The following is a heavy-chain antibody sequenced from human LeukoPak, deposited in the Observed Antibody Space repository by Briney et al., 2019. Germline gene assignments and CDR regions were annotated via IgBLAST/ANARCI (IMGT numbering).Heavy chain of an antibody. CDR3: ARLGPKGSGHFDF. Sequence: SETLSLTCAVYGGPFSGYYWSWIRQPPGKGLEWIGEINHSGSTNYNPSLRSRVTISVDTSKNQFSLKLTSVTAADTAVFYCARLGPKGSGHFDFWGQGTLVTVSS. D-gene: IGHD3-10*01. CDR1: GGPFSGYY. CDR2: INHSGST. J-gene: IGHJ4*02. V-gene: IGHV4-34*01.